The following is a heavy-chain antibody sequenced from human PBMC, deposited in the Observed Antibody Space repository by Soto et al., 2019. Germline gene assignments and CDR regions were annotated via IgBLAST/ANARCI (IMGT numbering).Heavy chain of an antibody. J-gene: IGHJ6*02. V-gene: IGHV4-39*01. CDR3: ARPTYDFWSGYYGPHYYYYGMDV. Sequence: PSETLSLTCTVSGGSISSSSYYWGWIRQPPGKGLEWIGSIYYSGSTYYNPSLKSRVTISVDTSKNQFSLKLSSVTAADTAVYYCARPTYDFWSGYYGPHYYYYGMDVWGQGXTVTVYS. D-gene: IGHD3-3*01. CDR1: GGSISSSSYY. CDR2: IYYSGST.